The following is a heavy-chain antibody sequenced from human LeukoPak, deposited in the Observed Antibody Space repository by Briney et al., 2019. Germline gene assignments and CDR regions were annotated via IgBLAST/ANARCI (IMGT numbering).Heavy chain of an antibody. V-gene: IGHV3-11*04. D-gene: IGHD1-7*01. J-gene: IGHJ3*02. CDR1: GFTFSDYY. CDR3: ARGSARYNWNYGDAFDI. Sequence: GGSLRLSCAASGFTFSDYYMSWIRQAPGKGLEWVSYISSSGSTMYYTDSVKGRFTISRDNAKDSLYLQMNSLRAEDMAVYYCARGSARYNWNYGDAFDIWGQGTLVTVSS. CDR2: ISSSGSTM.